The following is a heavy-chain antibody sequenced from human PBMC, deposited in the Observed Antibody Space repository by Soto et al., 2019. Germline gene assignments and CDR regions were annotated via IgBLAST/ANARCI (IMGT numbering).Heavy chain of an antibody. CDR1: GGSFSGYY. J-gene: IGHJ4*02. D-gene: IGHD6-19*01. V-gene: IGHV4-34*01. CDR3: AREDRNSSGWYLAFDY. Sequence: QVQLQQWGAGLLKPSETLSLTCAVYGGSFSGYYWSWIRQPPGKGLEWIGEINHSGSTNYNPSLKSRVTISVDTSKNQVSLKLSSVTAADTAVYYCAREDRNSSGWYLAFDYWGQGTLVTVSS. CDR2: INHSGST.